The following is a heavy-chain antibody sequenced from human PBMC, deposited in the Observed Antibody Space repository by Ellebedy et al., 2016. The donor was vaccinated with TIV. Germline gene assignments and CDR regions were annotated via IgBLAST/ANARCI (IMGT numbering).Heavy chain of an antibody. V-gene: IGHV3-7*03. D-gene: IGHD3-22*01. CDR2: IKQDGSEK. CDR3: AREAVPRNWYHDSSGYYNDY. J-gene: IGHJ4*02. Sequence: GGSLRLSCAASGFTFSRYWMTWVRQAPGKGLEWVANIKQDGSEKYYVDSVKGRFTISRDNAKNSLYLQMNSLRAEDTAVYYCAREAVPRNWYHDSSGYYNDYWGQGTLVTVSS. CDR1: GFTFSRYW.